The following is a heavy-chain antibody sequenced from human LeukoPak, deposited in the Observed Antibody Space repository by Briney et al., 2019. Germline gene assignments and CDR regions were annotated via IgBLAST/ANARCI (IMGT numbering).Heavy chain of an antibody. D-gene: IGHD3-9*01. CDR2: INPNSGGT. CDR3: ARSGGDDILTGYGNWFDP. CDR1: GYTFTGYY. J-gene: IGHJ5*02. V-gene: IGHV1-2*04. Sequence: ASVKVSCKASGYTFTGYYMHWVRQAPGQGLEWMGWINPNSGGTNYAQKFPGWVTMTRDTSISTAYMELSRLRSDDTAVYYCARSGGDDILTGYGNWFDPWGQGTLVTVSS.